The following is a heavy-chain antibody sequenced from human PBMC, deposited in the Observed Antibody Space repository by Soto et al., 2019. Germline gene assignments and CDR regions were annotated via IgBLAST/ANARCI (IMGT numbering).Heavy chain of an antibody. J-gene: IGHJ6*02. CDR3: AKAAADTALVDPLPSYYYYGMDV. CDR2: IYHSGST. V-gene: IGHV4-4*02. D-gene: IGHD5-18*01. CDR1: GGSISSSDW. Sequence: QVQLQESGPGLVKPSGTLSLTCAVSGGSISSSDWWSWVRQSPRQGLEWIGEIYHSGSTNYNPSLKARVIITLDKSKDQFSPKLRSVTAADTAVYYCAKAAADTALVDPLPSYYYYGMDVWGQGTTVTVSS.